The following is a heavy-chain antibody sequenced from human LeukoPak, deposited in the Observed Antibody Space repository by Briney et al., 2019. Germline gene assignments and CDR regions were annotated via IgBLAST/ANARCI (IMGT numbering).Heavy chain of an antibody. J-gene: IGHJ1*01. V-gene: IGHV3-21*01. CDR3: ARDQGNYVPLQH. CDR2: ISSSSSYI. CDR1: GFTVSSNY. D-gene: IGHD1-7*01. Sequence: PGGSLRLSCAASGFTVSSNYMTWVRQAPGKGLEWVSSISSSSSYIYYADSVKGRFTISRDNAKNSLYLQMNSLRAEDTAVYYCARDQGNYVPLQHWGQGTLVTVSS.